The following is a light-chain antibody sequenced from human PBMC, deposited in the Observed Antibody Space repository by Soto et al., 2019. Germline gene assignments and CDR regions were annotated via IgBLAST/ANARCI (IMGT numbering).Light chain of an antibody. CDR2: EVT. V-gene: IGLV2-14*01. J-gene: IGLJ1*01. CDR3: ISYTGSSTSYV. CDR1: SSDVGSYNH. Sequence: QSVLTQPASVSGSPGQSITISCSGTSSDVGSYNHVAWYQQFPGKTPKLIIYEVTYRPSGVSHRSSASKSGNTASLAISGLQAEDEADYYCISYTGSSTSYVFGTGTKVTVL.